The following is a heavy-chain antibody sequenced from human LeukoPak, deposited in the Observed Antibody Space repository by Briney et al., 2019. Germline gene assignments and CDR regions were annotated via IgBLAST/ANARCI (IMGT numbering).Heavy chain of an antibody. CDR1: GYSISSGYF. CDR3: ARAYSSSWYFNWFDP. CDR2: IYNSGST. Sequence: SETLSLTCTVSGYSISSGYFWGWIRQPPGKGLEWIGTIYNSGSTYYNASLESRVTISVDTSKNQFSLKLSSVTAADTAVYYCARAYSSSWYFNWFDPWGKGTTVTISS. V-gene: IGHV4-38-2*02. J-gene: IGHJ6*04. D-gene: IGHD6-13*01.